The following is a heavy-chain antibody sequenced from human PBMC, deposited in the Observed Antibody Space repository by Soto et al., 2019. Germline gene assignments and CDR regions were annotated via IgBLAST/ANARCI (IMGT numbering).Heavy chain of an antibody. CDR1: GGSVSSGSYY. Sequence: PSETLSLTCTVSGGSVSSGSYYWSWIRQPPGKGLEWIGYIYYSGSTNYNPSLKSRVTISVDTSKNQFSLKLSSVTAADTAVYYCARSDTLGYCSGGSRQADFDYWGQGTLVTVSS. CDR2: IYYSGST. D-gene: IGHD2-15*01. CDR3: ARSDTLGYCSGGSRQADFDY. V-gene: IGHV4-61*01. J-gene: IGHJ4*02.